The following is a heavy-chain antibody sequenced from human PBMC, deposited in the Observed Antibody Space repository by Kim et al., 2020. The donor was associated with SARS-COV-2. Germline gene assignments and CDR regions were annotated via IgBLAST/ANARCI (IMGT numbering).Heavy chain of an antibody. Sequence: VDSVKGRFTISRDNAKNSLYLQMNSLRAEDTAVYYCARDLYYGSGSYYDYWGQGTLVTVSS. D-gene: IGHD3-10*01. V-gene: IGHV3-7*01. CDR3: ARDLYYGSGSYYDY. J-gene: IGHJ4*02.